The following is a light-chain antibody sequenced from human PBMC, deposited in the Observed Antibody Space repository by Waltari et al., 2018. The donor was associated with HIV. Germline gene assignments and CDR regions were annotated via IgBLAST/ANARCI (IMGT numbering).Light chain of an antibody. CDR2: GAS. V-gene: IGKV3-20*01. Sequence: ETVLTQSPGTLPLSPGERATLSCRASQSVSSSYLAWYQHRPGQAPRLLIYGASSRATGIPDRFSGSGSGTDFTLTISRLEPEDFAVYYCQQYGSSSWTFGQGTKVDIK. J-gene: IGKJ1*01. CDR1: QSVSSSY. CDR3: QQYGSSSWT.